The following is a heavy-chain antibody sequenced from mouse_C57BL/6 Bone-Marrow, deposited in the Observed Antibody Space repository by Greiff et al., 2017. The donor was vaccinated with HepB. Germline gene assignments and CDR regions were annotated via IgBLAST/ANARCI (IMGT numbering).Heavy chain of an antibody. Sequence: VQLKESGAELVRPGASVKLSCTASGFNIKDDYMHWVKQRPEQGLEWIGWIDPENGDTEYASKFQGKATITADTSSNTAYLQLSSLTSEDTAVYYCTGHYYGSSGFAYWGQGTLVTVSA. D-gene: IGHD1-1*01. V-gene: IGHV14-4*01. CDR2: IDPENGDT. CDR3: TGHYYGSSGFAY. CDR1: GFNIKDDY. J-gene: IGHJ3*01.